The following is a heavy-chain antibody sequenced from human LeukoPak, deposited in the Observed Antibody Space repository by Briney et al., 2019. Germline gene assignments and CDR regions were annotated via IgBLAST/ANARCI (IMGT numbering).Heavy chain of an antibody. CDR1: GGSISSYY. CDR2: IYTSGST. V-gene: IGHV4-4*07. D-gene: IGHD2-15*01. CDR3: ARVPQSRGAIYYYGMDV. Sequence: SETLSLTCTVSGGSISSYYWSWIRQPPGKGLEWIGRIYTSGSTNYNPSLKSRVTMSVDTSKNQFSLKLSSVTAADTAVYYCARVPQSRGAIYYYGMDVWGQGTTVTVSS. J-gene: IGHJ6*02.